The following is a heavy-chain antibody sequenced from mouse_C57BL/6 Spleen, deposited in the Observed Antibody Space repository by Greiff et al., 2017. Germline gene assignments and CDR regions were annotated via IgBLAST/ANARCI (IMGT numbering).Heavy chain of an antibody. V-gene: IGHV5-6*01. J-gene: IGHJ4*01. CDR1: GFTFTSYG. Sequence: EVQLVQSGADLVKPGASLKLSCAASGFTFTSYGMSWVHQTPDKRLEWVATINTGGSYTNYQHNLKGRFTISGDNAKSTPYLQRSSLKSEDTAMYYCARQSYGCGGYAMDYWGQGTSVTVSS. CDR2: INTGGSYT. D-gene: IGHD1-1*01. CDR3: ARQSYGCGGYAMDY.